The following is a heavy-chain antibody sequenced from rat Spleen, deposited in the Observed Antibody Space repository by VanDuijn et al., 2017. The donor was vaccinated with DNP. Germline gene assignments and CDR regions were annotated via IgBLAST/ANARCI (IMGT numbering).Heavy chain of an antibody. CDR3: TRDSSYIYPYAMDA. V-gene: IGHV5-7*01. D-gene: IGHD1-2*01. CDR2: ISYDGSST. Sequence: EVQLVESGGGLVQPGRSLKLSCAASGFTFSDYNMAWVRQAPKKGLEWVATISYDGSSTYYRDSVKGRFTISRDNAKSTLYLQMNSLRSEDTATYYCTRDSSYIYPYAMDAWGQGTSVTVSS. CDR1: GFTFSDYN. J-gene: IGHJ4*01.